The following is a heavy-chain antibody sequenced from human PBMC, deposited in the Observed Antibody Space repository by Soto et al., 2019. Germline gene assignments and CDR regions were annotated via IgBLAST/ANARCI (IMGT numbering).Heavy chain of an antibody. CDR2: VYYSGST. D-gene: IGHD5-12*01. CDR1: GGSISGYY. CDR3: ARAPSIVAVFGRYYFDF. J-gene: IGHJ4*02. V-gene: IGHV4-59*01. Sequence: SATLSLTCTVSGGSISGYYWSWIRQTPGKGLEWIGYVYYSGSTNYNPSLKSRAIISVDTSKNQFSLKLYSMTAEDTAVYYCARAPSIVAVFGRYYFDFWGQGALVTVSS.